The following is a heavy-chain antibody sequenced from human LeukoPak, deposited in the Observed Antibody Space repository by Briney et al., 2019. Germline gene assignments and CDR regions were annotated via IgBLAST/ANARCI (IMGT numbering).Heavy chain of an antibody. CDR3: ARARVPYAYYFDS. CDR1: GGSISTYY. V-gene: IGHV4-59*01. CDR2: IFYTRST. J-gene: IGHJ4*02. Sequence: SETLSLTCTVSGGSISTYYWSWIRQPPGKGLEWIGYIFYTRSTNYNPSLKSRVTVSVDTSKNQLSLKLSSVTPADTAVYYCARARVPYAYYFDSWGQGALVTVSS. D-gene: IGHD2-2*01.